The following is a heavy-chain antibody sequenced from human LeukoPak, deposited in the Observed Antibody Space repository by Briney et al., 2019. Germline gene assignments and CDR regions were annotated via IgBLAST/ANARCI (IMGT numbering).Heavy chain of an antibody. D-gene: IGHD3-16*01. J-gene: IGHJ6*02. CDR1: GFTFGSYW. CDR3: ARGGGLDV. V-gene: IGHV3-7*03. Sequence: GGSLRLSCADAGFTFGSYWMNWARQAPGKGLEWVASIDHNGNVNYYVDSVKGRFTISRDNAKNSLYLQMSNLRAEDTAVYFCARGGGLDVWGQGATVTVSS. CDR2: IDHNGNVN.